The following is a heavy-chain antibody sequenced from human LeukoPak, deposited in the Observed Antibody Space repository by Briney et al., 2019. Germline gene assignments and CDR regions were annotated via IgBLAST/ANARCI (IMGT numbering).Heavy chain of an antibody. CDR3: ARDSPKRYSGSYFDY. V-gene: IGHV4-30-2*01. D-gene: IGHD1-26*01. CDR2: IHDGGST. Sequence: SQTLSLTCTVSGGSISSGGYYWSWIRQPPGKGLEWIGFIHDGGSTSYNSSLKSRVAISVDRSKNQFSLTLSSVTAADTAIYYCARDSPKRYSGSYFDYWGQGTLVTVSS. J-gene: IGHJ4*02. CDR1: GGSISSGGYY.